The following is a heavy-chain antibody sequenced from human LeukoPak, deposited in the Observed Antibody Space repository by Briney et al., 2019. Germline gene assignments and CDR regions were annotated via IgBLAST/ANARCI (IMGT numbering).Heavy chain of an antibody. J-gene: IGHJ4*02. CDR2: IYYSGST. CDR1: GGSISSYY. D-gene: IGHD2-21*01. V-gene: IGHV4-59*01. CDR3: ARGENCGGDCYPPYFDY. Sequence: SETLSLTCTVSGGSISSYYWNWIRQPPGRGLEWIGYIYYSGSTNYNPSLKSRVTISVDTSKNQFSLKLSSVTAADTAVYYCARGENCGGDCYPPYFDYWGQGTLVTVSS.